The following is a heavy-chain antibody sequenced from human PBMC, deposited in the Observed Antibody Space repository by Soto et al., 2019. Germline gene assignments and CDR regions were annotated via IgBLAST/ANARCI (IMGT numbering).Heavy chain of an antibody. D-gene: IGHD6-19*01. Sequence: QVQLVESGGGVVQPGRSLRLSCAASGFTFSSHGMHWVRQAPGKGLEWVAVIWYDGSKKYYADSVKGRFTISRDNSKNTLNLQMNSLRVEDTAVYYCARMAAWRQDYCGQGTLVSVSS. CDR1: GFTFSSHG. CDR2: IWYDGSKK. CDR3: ARMAAWRQDY. J-gene: IGHJ4*02. V-gene: IGHV3-33*01.